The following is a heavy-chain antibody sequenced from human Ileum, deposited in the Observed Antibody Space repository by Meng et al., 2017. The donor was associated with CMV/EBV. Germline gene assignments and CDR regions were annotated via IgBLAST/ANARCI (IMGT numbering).Heavy chain of an antibody. CDR3: VREYSSSSKGNWFDP. V-gene: IGHV3-23*03. J-gene: IGHJ5*02. Sequence: SGFTFSAYAMTWVRQAPGKGLEWVSSIYRGGGRTYYADSVKGRFTISRDNSKNTLYLQIYSLRVEDTAIYYCVREYSSSSKGNWFDPWGHGTLVTVSS. D-gene: IGHD6-6*01. CDR1: GFTFSAYA. CDR2: IYRGGGRT.